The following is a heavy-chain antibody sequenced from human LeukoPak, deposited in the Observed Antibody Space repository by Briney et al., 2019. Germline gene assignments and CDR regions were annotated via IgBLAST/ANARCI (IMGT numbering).Heavy chain of an antibody. V-gene: IGHV3-23*01. CDR3: AKDRSSSGPGVRFDP. J-gene: IGHJ5*02. D-gene: IGHD6-13*01. CDR2: ISGSGGNT. Sequence: PGGSLRLSCAASGFTFSSYAMSWVRQAPGKGLEWVSTISGSGGNTYYADSVKGRFTISRDNAKNTMYMQMNSLRADDTAIYYCAKDRSSSGPGVRFDPWGQGALVTVSS. CDR1: GFTFSSYA.